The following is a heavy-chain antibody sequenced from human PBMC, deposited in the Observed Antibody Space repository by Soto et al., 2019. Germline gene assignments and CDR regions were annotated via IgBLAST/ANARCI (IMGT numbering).Heavy chain of an antibody. CDR3: ARVRLVVVPAAIDAFDI. Sequence: PGGSLRLSCAASGFTFSSYSMNWVRQAPGKGLEWVSYISSSSSTIYYADSVKGRFTISRDNAKNSLYLQMNSLRAEDTAVYYCARVRLVVVPAAIDAFDIWGQGTMVTVSS. CDR2: ISSSSSTI. CDR1: GFTFSSYS. V-gene: IGHV3-48*01. D-gene: IGHD2-2*01. J-gene: IGHJ3*02.